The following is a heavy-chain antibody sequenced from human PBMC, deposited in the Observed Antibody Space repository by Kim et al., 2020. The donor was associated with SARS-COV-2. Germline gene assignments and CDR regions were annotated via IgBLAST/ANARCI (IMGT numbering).Heavy chain of an antibody. J-gene: IGHJ4*02. V-gene: IGHV4-59*01. Sequence: SLKSRVTISVDTSKNQFSLKLSSVTAADTAVYYCARVSLHYSSSLTIFDYWGQGTLVTVSS. D-gene: IGHD6-6*01. CDR3: ARVSLHYSSSLTIFDY.